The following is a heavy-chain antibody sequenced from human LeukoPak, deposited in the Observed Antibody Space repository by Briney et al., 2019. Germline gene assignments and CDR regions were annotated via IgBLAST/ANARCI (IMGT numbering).Heavy chain of an antibody. J-gene: IGHJ1*01. CDR2: ISSSSSTI. D-gene: IGHD1-26*01. V-gene: IGHV3-48*04. CDR1: GFTFSSYS. CDR3: ARGRGSGSQYFQH. Sequence: PGGSLRLSCAASGFTFSSYSMNWVRQAPGKGLEWVSYISSSSSTIYYADSVKGRFTISRDNAKNSLYLQMNSLRAEDTAVYYCARGRGSGSQYFQHWGQGTLVTDPS.